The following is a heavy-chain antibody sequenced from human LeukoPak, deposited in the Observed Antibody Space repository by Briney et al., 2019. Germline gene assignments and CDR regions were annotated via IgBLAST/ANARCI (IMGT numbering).Heavy chain of an antibody. Sequence: SETLSLTCTVSGGSISSYYWSWIRQPPGEGLEWIGYIYYSGSTNYNPSLKSRVTISVDTSKNQFSLKLSSVTAADTAVYYCARGKSSSWYYYYYGMDVWGQGTTVTVSS. CDR1: GGSISSYY. V-gene: IGHV4-59*01. J-gene: IGHJ6*02. CDR3: ARGKSSSWYYYYYGMDV. CDR2: IYYSGST. D-gene: IGHD6-13*01.